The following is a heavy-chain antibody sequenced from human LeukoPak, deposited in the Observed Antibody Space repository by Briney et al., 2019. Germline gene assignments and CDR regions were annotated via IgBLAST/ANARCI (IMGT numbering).Heavy chain of an antibody. CDR3: AKGYTYGSD. J-gene: IGHJ4*02. CDR1: GFTLTNYA. V-gene: IGHV3-23*01. CDR2: ISGRGDYA. D-gene: IGHD5-18*01. Sequence: PGGSLRLSCAASGFTLTNYAMNWVRQAPGKGLHWVSTISGRGDYAYYADSVKGRFTISRDNSKNTLYLQMNSLRAEDTAVYYCAKGYTYGSDWGQGTLVTVSS.